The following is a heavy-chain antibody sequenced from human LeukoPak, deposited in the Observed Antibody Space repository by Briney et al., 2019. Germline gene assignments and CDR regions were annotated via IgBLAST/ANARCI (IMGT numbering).Heavy chain of an antibody. CDR2: INQHGSEK. Sequence: GGSLRLSFVASEFSFNSYAMSWVRQAPGKGLEWVANINQHGSEKYYVDSVKGRFTISRDNAKNSLHLQMNSLRAEDTAVYYCARHNYSSDWFLDAFDIWGQGTMVTVSS. J-gene: IGHJ3*02. CDR3: ARHNYSSDWFLDAFDI. V-gene: IGHV3-7*01. CDR1: EFSFNSYA. D-gene: IGHD6-19*01.